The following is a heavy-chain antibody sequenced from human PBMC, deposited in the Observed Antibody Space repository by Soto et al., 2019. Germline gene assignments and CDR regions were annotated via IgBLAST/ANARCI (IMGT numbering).Heavy chain of an antibody. D-gene: IGHD1-1*01. CDR1: GFTFTRYS. J-gene: IGHJ4*02. V-gene: IGHV3-21*01. Sequence: GGSLRLSCAASGFTFTRYSMNCVRQAPWKGLEWVSSISSTTNYIYYADSMKGRFTVSRDNAKNSVYLEMNSLSAEDTAVYYCAREYEDLNSNFDYWGQGTLV. CDR3: AREYEDLNSNFDY. CDR2: ISSTTNYI.